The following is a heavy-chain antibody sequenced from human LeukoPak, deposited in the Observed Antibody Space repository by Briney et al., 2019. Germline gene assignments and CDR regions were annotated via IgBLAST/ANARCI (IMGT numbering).Heavy chain of an antibody. D-gene: IGHD3-22*01. CDR2: IIPIFGAA. Sequence: SVKVSCKASGGTFSNYAISWVRQAPGQGLEWMGGIIPIFGAANCAQKFQGKVTITADESTSTAYMELSGLRSEDTAVYYCARGWDYDSGGRPTAYVYWGQGTLVSVSS. CDR3: ARGWDYDSGGRPTAYVY. V-gene: IGHV1-69*13. CDR1: GGTFSNYA. J-gene: IGHJ4*02.